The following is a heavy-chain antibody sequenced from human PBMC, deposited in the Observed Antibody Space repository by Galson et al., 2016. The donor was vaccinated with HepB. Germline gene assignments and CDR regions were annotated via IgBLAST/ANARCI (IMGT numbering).Heavy chain of an antibody. V-gene: IGHV6-1*01. J-gene: IGHJ5*02. D-gene: IGHD2/OR15-2a*01. CDR2: THYRSKWYN. CDR1: GDSVSSNSAA. Sequence: CAISGDSVSSNSAAWTWIRQSPLRGLEWLGRTHYRSKWYNDYAVSVKSRISIHPDTSKNQFSLQLNSVTPEDTAVYYCARVRCSTFRCQNWFDPWGQGTLVIVSS. CDR3: ARVRCSTFRCQNWFDP.